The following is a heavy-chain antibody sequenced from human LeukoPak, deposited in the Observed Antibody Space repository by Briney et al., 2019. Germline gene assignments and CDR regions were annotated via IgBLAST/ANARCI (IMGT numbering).Heavy chain of an antibody. CDR1: RFTFSSYS. Sequence: GGSLRLSCAASRFTFSSYSMNWVRQAPGKGLEWVASISTSSSYIYYADSLKGRFTISRDNAKNSMYLQMNSLRTEDTAVYYCARVKDHRGIAVAGSDYWGQGTLVTVSS. CDR3: ARVKDHRGIAVAGSDY. J-gene: IGHJ4*02. V-gene: IGHV3-21*01. D-gene: IGHD6-13*01. CDR2: ISTSSSYI.